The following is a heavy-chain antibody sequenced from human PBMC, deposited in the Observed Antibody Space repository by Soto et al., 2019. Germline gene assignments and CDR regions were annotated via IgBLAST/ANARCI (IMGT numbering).Heavy chain of an antibody. D-gene: IGHD6-19*01. CDR1: SYSFGSGY. Sequence: PSETLSLTCALSSYSFGSGYWAWLRQSPGKGLEWFGTISQNGDSFYNPSLRSRVAMSIDASRNQFSLELTSVTAADTAVYYCATGRSDSGWYEEHFWGRGTLVTVSS. V-gene: IGHV4-38-2*01. CDR3: ATGRSDSGWYEEHF. J-gene: IGHJ4*02. CDR2: ISQNGDS.